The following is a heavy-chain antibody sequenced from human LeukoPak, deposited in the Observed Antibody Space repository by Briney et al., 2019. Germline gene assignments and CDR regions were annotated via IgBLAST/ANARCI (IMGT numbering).Heavy chain of an antibody. CDR3: ARAGIAADGTLHGMDV. J-gene: IGHJ6*04. V-gene: IGHV4-34*01. CDR2: INHSGST. D-gene: IGHD6-13*01. Sequence: SETLVLTCAVYGGPFSGYYWSWIRQPPGKGLEWIGEINHSGSTNYNPSLKSRVTISVDTSKNQFSLKLSSVTAADTAVYYCARAGIAADGTLHGMDVWGKGTTVTVSS. CDR1: GGPFSGYY.